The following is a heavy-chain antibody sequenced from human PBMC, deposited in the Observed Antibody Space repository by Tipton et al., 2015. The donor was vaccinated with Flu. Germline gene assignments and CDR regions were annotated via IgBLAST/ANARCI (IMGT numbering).Heavy chain of an antibody. CDR1: GFMVSSNF. J-gene: IGHJ4*02. D-gene: IGHD1-26*01. CDR2: IHGYGGT. CDR3: TRGHSENSQQPAY. V-gene: IGHV3-53*01. Sequence: GSLRLSCAASGFMVSSNFMSWVRQAPGKGLEWVSVIHGYGGTYYADSVKGRFTISRDNSKNTLYLQSNSLRADDTAVYYCTRGHSENSQQPAYWGQGSLVTVSS.